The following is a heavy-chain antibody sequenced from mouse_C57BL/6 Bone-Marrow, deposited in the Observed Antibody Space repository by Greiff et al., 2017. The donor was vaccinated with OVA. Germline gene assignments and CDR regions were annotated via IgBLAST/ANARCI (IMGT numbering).Heavy chain of an antibody. V-gene: IGHV5-17*01. CDR2: ISSGSSTI. J-gene: IGHJ2*01. Sequence: EVNVVESGGGLVKPGGSLKLSCAASGFTFSDYGMHWVRQAPEKGLEWVAYISSGSSTIYYADTVKGRFTIARDNAKNTLFLQMTSLMSEDTAMYYCARRPPYGHCDYWGQGTTLTVSS. CDR1: GFTFSDYG. D-gene: IGHD1-1*01. CDR3: ARRPPYGHCDY.